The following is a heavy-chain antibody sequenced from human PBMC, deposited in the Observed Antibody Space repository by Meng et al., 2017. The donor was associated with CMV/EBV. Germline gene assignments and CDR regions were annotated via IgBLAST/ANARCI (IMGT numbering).Heavy chain of an antibody. Sequence: GESLKISCAASGFTFSSYEMNWVRQAPGKGLEWVSYISSSGSTIYYADSVKGRFTISRDNAKNSLYLQMNSLRAEDTAVYYCAKRLDSSSFYYYGMDVWGQGTTVTVSS. CDR2: ISSSGSTI. CDR1: GFTFSSYE. D-gene: IGHD6-6*01. V-gene: IGHV3-48*03. J-gene: IGHJ6*02. CDR3: AKRLDSSSFYYYGMDV.